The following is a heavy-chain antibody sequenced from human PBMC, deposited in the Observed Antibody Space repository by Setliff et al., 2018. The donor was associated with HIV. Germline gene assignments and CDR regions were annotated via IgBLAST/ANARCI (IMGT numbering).Heavy chain of an antibody. D-gene: IGHD3-22*01. CDR2: ISGSGNYT. CDR1: GFTFNTYA. V-gene: IGHV3-23*01. J-gene: IGHJ4*02. CDR3: AIGGVSYYYDTSYYYDY. Sequence: AGGSLRLSCAASGFTFNTYAMGWVRQAPGRGLEWVSGISGSGNYTHSADSVKGRFTISRDNSKNTLHLQMDTLRTEDTAVYYCAIGGVSYYYDTSYYYDYWGQGTLVTVSS.